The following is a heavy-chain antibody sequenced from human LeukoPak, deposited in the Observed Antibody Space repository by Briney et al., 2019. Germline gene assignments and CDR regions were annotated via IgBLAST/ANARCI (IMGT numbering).Heavy chain of an antibody. J-gene: IGHJ6*02. CDR1: RFTFSNYV. CDR2: ISGSGRST. V-gene: IGHV3-23*01. Sequence: PGGSLRLSCAASRFTFSNYVMSWVRQAPGKGLECVSAISGSGRSTYYADSVKGRFTISRDNSKNTLYLQMNSLRAGDTAVYYCARVSGTIRVWPQPFGDGMDVWGQGTTVTVSS. D-gene: IGHD3-10*01. CDR3: ARVSGTIRVWPQPFGDGMDV.